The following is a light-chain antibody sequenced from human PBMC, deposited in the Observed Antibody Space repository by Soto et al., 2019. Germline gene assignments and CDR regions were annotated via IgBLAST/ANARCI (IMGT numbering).Light chain of an antibody. J-gene: IGKJ1*01. CDR1: QSISSW. V-gene: IGKV1-5*01. CDR2: AAS. CDR3: QQYNSYSRT. Sequence: DTQMTQLPSPHAAAAIDTVTITSRASQSISSWLDWYQQKPGKAPKLLIYAASSLESGVPSRFSGSGSGTEFTLTISSLQPDDFATYYCQQYNSYSRTFGQGTKVDIK.